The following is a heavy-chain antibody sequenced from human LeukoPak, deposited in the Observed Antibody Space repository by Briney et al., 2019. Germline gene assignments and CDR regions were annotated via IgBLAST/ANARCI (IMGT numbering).Heavy chain of an antibody. V-gene: IGHV3-23*01. D-gene: IGHD3-22*01. CDR2: ISSSGGST. CDR3: AKGNIEYYYDSSGYYIPDY. J-gene: IGHJ4*02. CDR1: GFTFSSYG. Sequence: QSGGSLRLSCAASGFTFSSYGMSWVRQAPGKGLEWVSAISSSGGSTYYADSVKGRFTISRDNSKNTLYLQMNSLRAEDTAVYYCAKGNIEYYYDSSGYYIPDYWGQGTLVTVSS.